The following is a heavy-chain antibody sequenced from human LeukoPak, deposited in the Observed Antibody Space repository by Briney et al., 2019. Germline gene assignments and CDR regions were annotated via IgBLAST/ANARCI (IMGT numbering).Heavy chain of an antibody. D-gene: IGHD6-6*01. CDR2: INPNSGGT. V-gene: IGHV1-2*02. Sequence: ASVKVSCKASGYTFTGYYMHWVRQAPGQGLEWMGWINPNSGGTNYAQKFQGRVTMTRDTSTSTAYMELSRLRSDDTAVYYCAVEYSSSYYFDYWGQGTLVTVPS. CDR1: GYTFTGYY. J-gene: IGHJ4*02. CDR3: AVEYSSSYYFDY.